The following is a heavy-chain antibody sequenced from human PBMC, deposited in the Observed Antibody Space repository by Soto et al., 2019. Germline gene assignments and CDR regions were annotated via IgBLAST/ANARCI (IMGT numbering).Heavy chain of an antibody. CDR2: IYYSGST. J-gene: IGHJ4*02. V-gene: IGHV4-30-4*01. CDR3: ARINIAGTFYFDN. Sequence: SETLSLTCTVSGGSISSGDYYWSWIRQPPGKGLEWIGYIYYSGSTYYNPSLKSRVTISVDTSKNQFSLKLSSVTAADTAVYYCARINIAGTFYFDNWGQGTLVTVSS. CDR1: GGSISSGDYY. D-gene: IGHD5-12*01.